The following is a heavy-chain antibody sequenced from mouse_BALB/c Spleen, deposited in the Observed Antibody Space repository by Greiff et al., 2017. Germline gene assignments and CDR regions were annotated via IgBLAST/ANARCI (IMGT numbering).Heavy chain of an antibody. CDR1: GYAFSSSW. CDR2: IYPGDGDT. J-gene: IGHJ2*01. D-gene: IGHD4-1*01. Sequence: QVHVKQSGPELVKPGASVKISCKASGYAFSSSWMNWVKQRPGQGLEWIGRIYPGDGDTNYNGKFKGKATLTADKSSSTAYMQLSSLTSVDSAVYFCARGNWDEYYFDYWGQGTTLTVSA. V-gene: IGHV1-82*01. CDR3: ARGNWDEYYFDY.